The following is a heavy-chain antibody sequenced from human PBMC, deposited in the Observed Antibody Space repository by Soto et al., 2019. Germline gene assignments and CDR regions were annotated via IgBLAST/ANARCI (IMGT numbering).Heavy chain of an antibody. D-gene: IGHD3-22*01. CDR1: GFTFSNAW. CDR3: TTAFYDSSGYFPASFDY. V-gene: IGHV3-15*07. J-gene: IGHJ4*02. Sequence: GGSLRLSCAASGFTFSNAWMNWVRQAPGKGLEWVGRIKSKTDGGTTDYAAPVKGRFTISRDDSKNTLYLQMNSLKTEDTAVYYCTTAFYDSSGYFPASFDYWGQGTLVTVSS. CDR2: IKSKTDGGTT.